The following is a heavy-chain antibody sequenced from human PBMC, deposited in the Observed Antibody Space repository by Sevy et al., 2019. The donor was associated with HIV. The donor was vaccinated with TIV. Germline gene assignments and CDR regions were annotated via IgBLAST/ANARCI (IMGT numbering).Heavy chain of an antibody. V-gene: IGHV3-7*02. CDR2: INPDGSKI. Sequence: GESLKISCEASAINIRDYWMNWVRQAPGKGLEWVANINPDGSKIYYADSVKGRFTISRDYAKNSVFLQMTSLRAEDTAVYYCVRAIQLAAGYWGQGMLVTVSS. J-gene: IGHJ4*02. CDR1: AINIRDYW. CDR3: VRAIQLAAGY. D-gene: IGHD2-15*01.